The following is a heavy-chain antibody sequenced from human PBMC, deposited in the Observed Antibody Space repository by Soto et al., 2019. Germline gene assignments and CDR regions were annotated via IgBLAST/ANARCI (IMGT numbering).Heavy chain of an antibody. V-gene: IGHV4-59*01. CDR2: IYYSGST. D-gene: IGHD5-18*01. CDR3: ARSTIQLWFVGYFDL. Sequence: QVQLQESGPGLVKPSETLSLTCTVSGGSISSYYWSWIRQPPGKGLEWIGYIYYSGSTNYNPSLKSRVTISVDTSKNQFSLKLSSVTAADTAVYYCARSTIQLWFVGYFDLWGRGTLVTVSS. J-gene: IGHJ2*01. CDR1: GGSISSYY.